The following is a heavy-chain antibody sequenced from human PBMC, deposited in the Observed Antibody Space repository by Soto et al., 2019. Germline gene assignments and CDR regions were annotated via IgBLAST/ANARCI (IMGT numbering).Heavy chain of an antibody. V-gene: IGHV1-8*01. J-gene: IGHJ5*02. CDR3: AIRHTIFPSPRGFDP. CDR2: MNPNSGNT. CDR1: GYTFTSYD. D-gene: IGHD3-3*01. Sequence: QVQLVQSGAEVKKPGASVKVSCKASGYTFTSYDINWVRQATGQGLEGMGWMNPNSGNTGYAQKFQGRVTMTRNTSISTAYMELSSLRSEDTAVYYCAIRHTIFPSPRGFDPWGQGTLVTVSS.